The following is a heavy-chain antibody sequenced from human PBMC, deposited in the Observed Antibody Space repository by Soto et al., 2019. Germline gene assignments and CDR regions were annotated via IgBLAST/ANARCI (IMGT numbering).Heavy chain of an antibody. D-gene: IGHD3-22*01. J-gene: IGHJ6*02. CDR3: ARGGYYDSSGSRNSYYYGMHV. V-gene: IGHV1-69*13. CDR2: IIPIFGTA. Sequence: SVKVSCKASGGTFSSYAISWVRQAPGQGLEWMGGIIPIFGTANYAQKFQGRVTITADESTSTAYMELSSLRSEDTAVYYCARGGYYDSSGSRNSYYYGMHVWGQGTTVTVSS. CDR1: GGTFSSYA.